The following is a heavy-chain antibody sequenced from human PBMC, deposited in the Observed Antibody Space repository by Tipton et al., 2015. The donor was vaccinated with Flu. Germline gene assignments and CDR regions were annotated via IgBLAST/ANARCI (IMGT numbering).Heavy chain of an antibody. CDR3: ARAPDSIVGATVFDY. V-gene: IGHV4-59*01. J-gene: IGHJ4*02. CDR1: GGSISSYY. D-gene: IGHD1-26*01. Sequence: TLSLTCTVSGGSISSYYWSWIRQPPGKGLERIGYIYYSGSTNYNPSLKSRVTISVDTSKNQFSLKLSSVTAADTAVYYCARAPDSIVGATVFDYWGQGTLVTVSS. CDR2: IYYSGST.